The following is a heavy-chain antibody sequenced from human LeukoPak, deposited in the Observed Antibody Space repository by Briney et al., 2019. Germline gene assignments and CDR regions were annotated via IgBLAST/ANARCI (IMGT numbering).Heavy chain of an antibody. CDR2: INHSGST. D-gene: IGHD2-15*01. CDR1: GGSFSGYY. J-gene: IGHJ4*02. Sequence: ALETLSLTCAVYGGSFSGYYWSWIRQPPGKGLEWIGEINHSGSTNYNPSLKSRVTISVDTSKNQFSLKLSSVTGADTAVYYCARGLLYYFDYWGQGTLVTVSS. V-gene: IGHV4-34*01. CDR3: ARGLLYYFDY.